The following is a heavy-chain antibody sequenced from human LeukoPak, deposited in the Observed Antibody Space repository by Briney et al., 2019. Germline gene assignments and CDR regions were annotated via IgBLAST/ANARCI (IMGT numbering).Heavy chain of an antibody. CDR2: INHSGSP. Sequence: PSETLSLTCAVYGGSFSGYYWSWIRQPPGKGLEWIGEINHSGSPNCNPSLKSRVTISVDTSKNQCSLKLSSVTAADTAVYYCARIRAMVWDIDYWGQGTLVTVSS. CDR3: ARIRAMVWDIDY. D-gene: IGHD5-18*01. V-gene: IGHV4-34*01. J-gene: IGHJ4*02. CDR1: GGSFSGYY.